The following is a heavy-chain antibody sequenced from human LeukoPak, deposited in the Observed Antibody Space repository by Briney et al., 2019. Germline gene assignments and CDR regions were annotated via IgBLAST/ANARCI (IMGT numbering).Heavy chain of an antibody. D-gene: IGHD3-10*01. CDR3: AREDRLLWFGELTNWFDP. J-gene: IGHJ5*02. V-gene: IGHV4-39*07. CDR1: GGSISSSSYY. CDR2: IYSGST. Sequence: SETLSLTCTVSGGSISSSSYYWGWIRQPPGKGLEWIGSIYSGSTYYNPSLKSRVTISVDTSKNQFSLKLSSVTAADTAVYYCAREDRLLWFGELTNWFDPWGQGTLVTVSS.